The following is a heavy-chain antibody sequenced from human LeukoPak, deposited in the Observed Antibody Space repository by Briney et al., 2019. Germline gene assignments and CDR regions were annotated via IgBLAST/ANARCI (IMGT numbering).Heavy chain of an antibody. Sequence: PSETLSLTCVVYGGSFSGYYWSWIRQPPGKGLEWIGEINHSGGTNYNPSLKSRVIMSVDTSKNQFSLKLSSVTAADTAVYYCARGYGPFDPWGQGTLVTVSS. D-gene: IGHD4-17*01. V-gene: IGHV4-34*01. CDR3: ARGYGPFDP. J-gene: IGHJ5*02. CDR2: INHSGGT. CDR1: GGSFSGYY.